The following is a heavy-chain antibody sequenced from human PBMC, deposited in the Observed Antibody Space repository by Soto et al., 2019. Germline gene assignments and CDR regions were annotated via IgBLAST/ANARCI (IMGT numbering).Heavy chain of an antibody. V-gene: IGHV4-34*01. D-gene: IGHD6-13*01. CDR3: ARGKGQQLFNY. Sequence: QVQLQQWGAGLLKPSETLSLTCAVYGGSFSGYYWSWIRQPPGKGLEWIGEINHSGSTNYNPSLKSRVTISVDTSKNQFSLKLSSVTAADTAVYYCARGKGQQLFNYWGQGTLVTVS. CDR1: GGSFSGYY. J-gene: IGHJ4*02. CDR2: INHSGST.